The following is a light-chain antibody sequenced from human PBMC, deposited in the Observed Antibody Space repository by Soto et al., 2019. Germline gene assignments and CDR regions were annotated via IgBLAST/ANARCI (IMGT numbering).Light chain of an antibody. J-gene: IGKJ1*01. CDR2: WAS. Sequence: DIVMTQSPDSLAVSLGERATINCKSSQSVLYTSNNNNQLAWYQQKPGQPPKLLIYWASTRQSGVPDRFSGSGSGTDFTLTISSLQAEDVAVYYCQQYFSIPWTFGQGTRVEIK. CDR1: QSVLYTSNNNNQ. V-gene: IGKV4-1*01. CDR3: QQYFSIPWT.